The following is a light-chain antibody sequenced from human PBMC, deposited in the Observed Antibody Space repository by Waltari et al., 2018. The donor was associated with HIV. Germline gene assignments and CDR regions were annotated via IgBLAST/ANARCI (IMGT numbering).Light chain of an antibody. CDR2: DSN. Sequence: QSVLTQPPSVSAAPGQKVVISCSGSSSHIGNNYVPWFQQLPGTAPKFIFYDSNKRPSGIPDRFAGARSGTSATLSITGLQSGDEADYYCGTWDTSLSAGVFGGGTKVTVL. CDR3: GTWDTSLSAGV. CDR1: SSHIGNNY. J-gene: IGLJ3*02. V-gene: IGLV1-51*01.